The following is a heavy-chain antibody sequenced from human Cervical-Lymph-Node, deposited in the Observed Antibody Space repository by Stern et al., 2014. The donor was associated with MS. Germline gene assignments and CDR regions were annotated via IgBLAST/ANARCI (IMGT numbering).Heavy chain of an antibody. V-gene: IGHV3-11*01. D-gene: IGHD3-10*01. CDR3: ARGSSYDRTSHYYIGMDV. J-gene: IGHJ6*02. CDR1: GFSFIDYY. CDR2: ISSSSTTI. Sequence: QVQLVQSGGGLVKPGGSLRLSCAASGFSFIDYYMSWVRQTPGKGLEWIAYISSSSTTIYYADSVKGRFTVSRDNAENSLYLQMNNLRAEDTAVYYCARGSSYDRTSHYYIGMDVWGQGTTVTVSS.